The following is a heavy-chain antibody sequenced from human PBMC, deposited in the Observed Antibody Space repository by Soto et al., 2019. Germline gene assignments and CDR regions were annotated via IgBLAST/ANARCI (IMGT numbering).Heavy chain of an antibody. Sequence: ASVKVSCKASGYTFTSYYMHWVRQAPGQGLEWMGIINPSGGRTSYAQKFQGRVTMTADTSTSTAYVELSSLRSEDTAVYYCARDLRNYYYDSSGYFGDAFDIWGQGTTVTVSS. CDR1: GYTFTSYY. CDR2: INPSGGRT. V-gene: IGHV1-46*01. J-gene: IGHJ3*02. D-gene: IGHD3-22*01. CDR3: ARDLRNYYYDSSGYFGDAFDI.